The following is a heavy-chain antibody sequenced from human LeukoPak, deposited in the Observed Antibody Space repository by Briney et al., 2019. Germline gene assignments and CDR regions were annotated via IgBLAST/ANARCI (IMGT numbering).Heavy chain of an antibody. J-gene: IGHJ6*02. CDR1: GFTFSSYA. Sequence: GGSLRLSCAASGFTFSSYAMSWVRQAPGKGLEWVSAISGSGGSTYYADSVKGRFTISRDNSKNTLYLQMNSLRAEDTAVYYCAKDMVYVLRFLEWSPSYYGMDVWGQGTTVTVSS. D-gene: IGHD3-3*01. CDR3: AKDMVYVLRFLEWSPSYYGMDV. V-gene: IGHV3-23*01. CDR2: ISGSGGST.